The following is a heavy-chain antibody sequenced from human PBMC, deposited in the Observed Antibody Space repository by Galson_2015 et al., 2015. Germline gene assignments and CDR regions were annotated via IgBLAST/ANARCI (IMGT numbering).Heavy chain of an antibody. J-gene: IGHJ6*02. CDR1: GDSISTNF. Sequence: TLSLTCIVSGDSISTNFWTWIRQAPGKRLEFIGYINYSGYTDYNPSLKSRITISVDTSRNQFTLNLRSVTAADTAVYFCARVSSDGSRSSFCGVDIWGQGTTVTVSS. V-gene: IGHV4-59*01. CDR3: ARVSSDGSRSSFCGVDI. D-gene: IGHD3-10*01. CDR2: INYSGYT.